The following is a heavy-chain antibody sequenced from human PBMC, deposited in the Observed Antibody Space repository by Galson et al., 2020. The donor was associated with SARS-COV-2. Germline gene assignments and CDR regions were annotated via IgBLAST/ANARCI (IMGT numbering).Heavy chain of an antibody. D-gene: IGHD1-1*01. V-gene: IGHV3-30*18. CDR3: AKGGLQEVRNIDY. J-gene: IGHJ4*02. Sequence: GESLKISCAASGFSFRTYGMHWVRQAPGKGLEWVAVISKDGSNKYYGDSVKGRFTISRDNSKNTLYLQMNSLGAEDTAVYYCAKGGLQEVRNIDYWGQGSLVIVSS. CDR2: ISKDGSNK. CDR1: GFSFRTYG.